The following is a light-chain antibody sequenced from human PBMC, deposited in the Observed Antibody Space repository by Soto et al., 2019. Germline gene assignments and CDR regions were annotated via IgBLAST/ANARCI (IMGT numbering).Light chain of an antibody. CDR3: CSYAGSYTYV. V-gene: IGLV2-11*01. CDR2: DVS. Sequence: QSALTQPRSVSGSLGQSVTISCTGTSSDVGGYNYVSWFQQHPGKAPKLIIYDVSKRPSGVPNRFSGSKSGNTASLTISGLQAEDEADYYCCSYAGSYTYVFGTGTKLTVL. J-gene: IGLJ1*01. CDR1: SSDVGGYNY.